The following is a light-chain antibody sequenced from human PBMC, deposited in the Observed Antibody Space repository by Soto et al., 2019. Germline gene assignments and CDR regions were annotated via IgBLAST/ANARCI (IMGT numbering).Light chain of an antibody. CDR2: DAS. CDR3: QQYNSYSSPMYT. Sequence: DIQMTQSPSTLSASVGDRVTITCRASKSISSWLAWYQQKPGKAPKLLIYDASSLESGVPSRFSGSGSGTEFTLTISSLQPDDFATYYCQQYNSYSSPMYTFGQGTKLEIK. CDR1: KSISSW. J-gene: IGKJ2*01. V-gene: IGKV1-5*01.